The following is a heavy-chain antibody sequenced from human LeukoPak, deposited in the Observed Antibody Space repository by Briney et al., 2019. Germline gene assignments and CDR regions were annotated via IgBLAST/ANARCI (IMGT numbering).Heavy chain of an antibody. V-gene: IGHV4-39*01. CDR2: IFYSGST. CDR3: ARRGITYSTSFFES. D-gene: IGHD2-2*01. J-gene: IGHJ4*02. CDR1: GGSINTNYF. Sequence: SETLSLTCTVSGGSINTNYFWGWIRRPPGKGLEWIGQIFYSGSTYYNPSLKSRATISVDMSENQFSVRLTSVTATDTAIYYCARRGITYSTSFFESWGQGTLVTVSS.